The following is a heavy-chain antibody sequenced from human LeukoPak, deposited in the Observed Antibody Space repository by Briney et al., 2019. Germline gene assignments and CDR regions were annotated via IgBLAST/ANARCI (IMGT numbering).Heavy chain of an antibody. CDR2: ISGSGGST. V-gene: IGHV3-23*01. D-gene: IGHD2-21*02. CDR3: AKDQKAYCGGDCAFDY. Sequence: HPGGSLRLSCAASGFTFSSYGMSWVRQAPGKGLEWVSAISGSGGSTYYADSVKGRFTISRDNSKNTLYLQMNSPRAEDTAVYYCAKDQKAYCGGDCAFDYWGQGTLVTVSS. J-gene: IGHJ4*02. CDR1: GFTFSSYG.